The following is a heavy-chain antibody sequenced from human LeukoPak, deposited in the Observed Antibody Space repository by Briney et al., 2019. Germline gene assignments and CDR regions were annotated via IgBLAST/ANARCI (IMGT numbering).Heavy chain of an antibody. CDR1: GGSFSGYY. CDR3: ARGLVVPAATRYWYFDL. D-gene: IGHD2-2*01. J-gene: IGHJ2*01. V-gene: IGHV4-34*01. Sequence: SETLSLTCAVYGGSFSGYYWSWIRQPPGKGLEWIGEINHSGSTNYNPSLKSRVTISVDTSKNQFSLKLSSVTAADTAVYYCARGLVVPAATRYWYFDLWGRGTLVTVST. CDR2: INHSGST.